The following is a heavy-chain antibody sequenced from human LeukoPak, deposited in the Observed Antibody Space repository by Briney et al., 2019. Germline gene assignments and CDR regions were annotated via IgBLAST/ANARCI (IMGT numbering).Heavy chain of an antibody. D-gene: IGHD6-13*01. Sequence: GGSLRLSCAASGFTFSSYSMSWVRQAPGKGLEWVSVIYSGGSTYYADSVKGGFTISRDNSKNTLYLQMNSLRADDTAVYYCARIYPRLAAAGNWGQGTLVTVSS. CDR3: ARIYPRLAAAGN. CDR2: IYSGGST. J-gene: IGHJ4*02. CDR1: GFTFSSYS. V-gene: IGHV3-66*01.